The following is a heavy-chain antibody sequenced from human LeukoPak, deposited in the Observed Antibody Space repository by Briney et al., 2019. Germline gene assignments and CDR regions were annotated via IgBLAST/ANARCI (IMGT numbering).Heavy chain of an antibody. CDR3: ARVISAMVRGVITNYYYYGMDV. J-gene: IGHJ6*02. D-gene: IGHD3-10*01. CDR1: GGSISSYY. V-gene: IGHV4-59*12. CDR2: IYYSGIT. Sequence: SETLSLTCTVSGGSISSYYWSWIRQPPGKGLEWIGYIYYSGITNYNPSLKSRVTISVDMSKNQFSLKLSSVTAAGTAVYYCARVISAMVRGVITNYYYYGMDVWGQGTTVTVSS.